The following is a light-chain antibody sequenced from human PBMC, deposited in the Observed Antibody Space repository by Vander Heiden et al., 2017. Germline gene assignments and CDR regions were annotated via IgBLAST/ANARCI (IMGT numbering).Light chain of an antibody. CDR2: GAS. J-gene: IGKJ2*01. CDR3: QQYNNWPPHT. V-gene: IGKV3-15*01. Sequence: EIVMTQSPVTLSVSPGERATLPCRASQSVSSNLAWYQQKPGQAPRLLIYGASTRATGIPARFSGSGSGTKFTLTISSRQSEDFAVYYCQQYNNWPPHTFGQGTKLEIK. CDR1: QSVSSN.